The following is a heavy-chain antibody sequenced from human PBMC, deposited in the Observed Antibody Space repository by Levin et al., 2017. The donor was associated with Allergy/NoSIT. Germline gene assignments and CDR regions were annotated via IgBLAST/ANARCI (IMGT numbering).Heavy chain of an antibody. CDR3: AKGARAQLIDY. CDR2: ISASGGDI. Sequence: GSLRLSCAASGFTFSSCSMSWVRQAPGKGLEWVSSISASGGDIFYADSVKGRFTISRDNSKNTLYLQMNSLRAEDTALYYCAKGARAQLIDYWGQGTLVPVSS. D-gene: IGHD6-6*01. CDR1: GFTFSSCS. V-gene: IGHV3-23*01. J-gene: IGHJ4*02.